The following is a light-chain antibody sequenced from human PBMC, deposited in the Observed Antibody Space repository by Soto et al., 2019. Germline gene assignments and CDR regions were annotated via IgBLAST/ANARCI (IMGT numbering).Light chain of an antibody. V-gene: IGKV3-20*01. CDR3: QQYGSSPRT. CDR2: GAS. CDR1: QSVSSSY. J-gene: IGKJ1*01. Sequence: EIVLTQSPDTLSLSPGERATLSCRASQSVSSSYLAWYQQKPGQAPRLLIYGASSRATGIPDGFSGSGSGTDFTLTISRLEPEDFAVFYCQQYGSSPRTFGQGTKVEIQ.